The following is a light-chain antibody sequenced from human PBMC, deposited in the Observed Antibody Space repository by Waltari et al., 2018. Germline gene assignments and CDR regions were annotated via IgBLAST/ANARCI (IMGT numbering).Light chain of an antibody. Sequence: DIQMTQSPSTLSASVGDRVTITCRASQSINSWLAWYQQKAGKAHKFLIYKASRLESGVPSRFSGSGSGTEFTLTISSLQPDDFATYYCQQYNSYPLTFGGGNTVEIK. CDR2: KAS. V-gene: IGKV1-5*03. CDR1: QSINSW. J-gene: IGKJ4*01. CDR3: QQYNSYPLT.